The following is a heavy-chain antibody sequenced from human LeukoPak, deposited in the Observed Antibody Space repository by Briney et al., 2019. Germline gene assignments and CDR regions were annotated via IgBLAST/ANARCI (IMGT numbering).Heavy chain of an antibody. CDR2: ISSSGSTI. J-gene: IGHJ4*02. V-gene: IGHV3-48*03. CDR1: GLSFSSYE. CDR3: ARDFREITIFGVVTTPFDY. Sequence: GGSLRLSCAASGLSFSSYEMIWVRQAPGKGLEWVSYISSSGSTIYYADSVKGRFTISRDNAKNSLYLQMNSLRAEDTAVYYCARDFREITIFGVVTTPFDYWGQGTLVTVSS. D-gene: IGHD3-3*01.